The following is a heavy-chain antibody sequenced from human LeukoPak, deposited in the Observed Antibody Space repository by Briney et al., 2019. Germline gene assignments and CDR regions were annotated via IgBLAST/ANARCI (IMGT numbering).Heavy chain of an antibody. CDR3: AREGWQWLVRAFDS. Sequence: PSETLSLTCIVSGGSISNYYWSWIRKPPGKGLEYIGYIYYSGSTSYNPSLKSRVTISIDTSKNQFSLKLNSVTAADTAVYYCAREGWQWLVRAFDSWGQGTLVTVSS. J-gene: IGHJ4*02. CDR2: IYYSGST. CDR1: GGSISNYY. D-gene: IGHD6-19*01. V-gene: IGHV4-59*12.